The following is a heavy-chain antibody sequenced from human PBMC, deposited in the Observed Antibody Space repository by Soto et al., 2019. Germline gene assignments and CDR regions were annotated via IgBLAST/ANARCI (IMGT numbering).Heavy chain of an antibody. J-gene: IGHJ5*02. CDR3: ARWESSPGSRWFDP. V-gene: IGHV4-59*01. D-gene: IGHD1-26*01. CDR2: LYYSGST. Sequence: SETLSLTCTVSGGSISSYYWSWIRQPPGKGLEWIGYLYYSGSTNYNPSLKSRVTISVDTSKNQFSLKLSSVSAADTAVYYCARWESSPGSRWFDPWGQGTLVTVSS. CDR1: GGSISSYY.